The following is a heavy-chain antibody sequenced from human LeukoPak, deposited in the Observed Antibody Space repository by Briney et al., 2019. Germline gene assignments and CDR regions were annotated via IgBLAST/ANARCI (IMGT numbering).Heavy chain of an antibody. D-gene: IGHD2-15*01. CDR1: GFTFSSNG. V-gene: IGHV3-23*01. J-gene: IGHJ4*02. CDR2: IGVSGGST. Sequence: GGSLRLSCAASGFTFSSNGMSWVRQAPGKGLEWVSSIGVSGGSTYYADSVKGRFTISKDTSKSTLHLQMNSLIAEDTAAYYCAKPKGYCSGGNCYWYFDYWGQGTLVTVSS. CDR3: AKPKGYCSGGNCYWYFDY.